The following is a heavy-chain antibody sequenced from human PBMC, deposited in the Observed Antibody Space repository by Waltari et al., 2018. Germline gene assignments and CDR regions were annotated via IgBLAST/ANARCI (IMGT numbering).Heavy chain of an antibody. Sequence: QLQLPESGPGLVKPSETLSLTCSVSGGHITSTSHYWGWIRQPPGQGLEWIGTMSYSGATYSSPSLKSRVTISRDTSKNQLSLKLGSVTAADTAVYYCATYIGASVGTAAFDVWGQGTMVTVSS. CDR3: ATYIGASVGTAAFDV. V-gene: IGHV4-39*01. CDR2: MSYSGAT. D-gene: IGHD5-12*01. CDR1: GGHITSTSHY. J-gene: IGHJ3*01.